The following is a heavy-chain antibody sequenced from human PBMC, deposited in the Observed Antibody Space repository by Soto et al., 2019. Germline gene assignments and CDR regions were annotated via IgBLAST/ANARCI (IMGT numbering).Heavy chain of an antibody. V-gene: IGHV3-23*01. CDR3: AKXPSLTTVTLHYYYGMDV. CDR1: GFTFSSYA. D-gene: IGHD4-17*01. Sequence: PGGSLRLSCAASGFTFSSYAMSWVRQAPGKGLEWVSAISGSGGSTYYADSVKGRFTISRDNSKNTLYLQMNSLRAEDTAVYYCAKXPSLTTVTLHYYYGMDVWGQGTTVTVSS. J-gene: IGHJ6*02. CDR2: ISGSGGST.